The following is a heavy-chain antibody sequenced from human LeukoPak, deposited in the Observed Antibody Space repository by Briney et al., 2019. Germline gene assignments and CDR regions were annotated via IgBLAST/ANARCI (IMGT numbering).Heavy chain of an antibody. CDR1: GVFINSDY. Sequence: SETLSLTCSVSGVFINSDYWSWIRQPPGKGLEWIGYIYYSGSTNYNPSLKNRVTMSVDTSKNQFSLKVSSVTTADTAVYYCARSPEIVATNRNFYYYMDVWGKGTTVTASS. CDR2: IYYSGST. J-gene: IGHJ6*03. V-gene: IGHV4-59*01. D-gene: IGHD5-12*01. CDR3: ARSPEIVATNRNFYYYMDV.